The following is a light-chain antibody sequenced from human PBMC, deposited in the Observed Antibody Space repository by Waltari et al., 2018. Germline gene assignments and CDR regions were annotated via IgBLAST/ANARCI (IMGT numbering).Light chain of an antibody. Sequence: DIQMTQSPSSLSASVGDRVTITCRASQSISSYLNWYQQKPVKAPKLLIYAASSLQSGVPSRFSGSGSGTDFTLTISSLQPEDFATYYCQQSYSTPWTFGRGTKVEIK. V-gene: IGKV1-39*01. J-gene: IGKJ1*01. CDR2: AAS. CDR1: QSISSY. CDR3: QQSYSTPWT.